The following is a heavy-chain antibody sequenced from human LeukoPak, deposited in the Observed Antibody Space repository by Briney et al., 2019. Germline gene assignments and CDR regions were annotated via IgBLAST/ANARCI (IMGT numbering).Heavy chain of an antibody. CDR1: GYTFTGYY. CDR2: INPNSGGT. V-gene: IGHV1-2*02. D-gene: IGHD4-23*01. Sequence: RRASVKVSCKASGYTFTGYYMHWVRQAPGQGLEWMGWINPNSGGTNYAQKFQGRVTMTRDTSISTAYMELSRLRSDDTAAYYCARVTTVVTLWYFDYWGQGTLVTVSS. CDR3: ARVTTVVTLWYFDY. J-gene: IGHJ4*02.